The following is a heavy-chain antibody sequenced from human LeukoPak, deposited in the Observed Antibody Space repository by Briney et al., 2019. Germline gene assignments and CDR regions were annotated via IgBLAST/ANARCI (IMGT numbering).Heavy chain of an antibody. CDR2: IYYSGIT. V-gene: IGHV4-39*01. Sequence: PSETLSLTCTVSGGSISSSSYYWGWIRQPPRKGLDWIGSIYYSGITYYNPSLKSRLTISVDTSKNQFTLKLSSVTAADTAVYYCARHDTSGYYYHLDYWGQGTLVTVSS. D-gene: IGHD3-22*01. J-gene: IGHJ4*02. CDR1: GGSISSSSYY. CDR3: ARHDTSGYYYHLDY.